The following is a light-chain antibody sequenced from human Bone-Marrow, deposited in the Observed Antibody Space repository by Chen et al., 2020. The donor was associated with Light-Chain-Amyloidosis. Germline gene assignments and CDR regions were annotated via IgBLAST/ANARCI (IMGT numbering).Light chain of an antibody. CDR2: DVN. CDR1: SSDVGGYKY. CDR3: CSYAGGYTWV. V-gene: IGLV2-11*01. Sequence: QSALTQPRSVSGSPGQSVNISCTGTSSDVGGYKYVSWYQQHPGKAPKLMIYDVNKRPSGVPDRLTGSKSGNTASLTISGLQAEDEADYYCCSYAGGYTWVFGGGTKLTVL. J-gene: IGLJ3*02.